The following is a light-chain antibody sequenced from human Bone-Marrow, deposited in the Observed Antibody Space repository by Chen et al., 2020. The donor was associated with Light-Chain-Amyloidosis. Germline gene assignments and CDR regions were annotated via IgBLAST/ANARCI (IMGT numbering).Light chain of an antibody. CDR1: SSNIVINY. CDR3: AAWDGGLSGYV. V-gene: IGLV1-47*01. J-gene: IGLJ1*01. CDR2: RNK. Sequence: QSVLTQPPSASGTPGQRVTISCSGASSNIVINYVYWYQHFPGAAPTLLIHRNKQRPSGVPGRFSATTSGTATFRTSNGLRSEDEADYYRAAWDGGLSGYVFGTGTKVIVL.